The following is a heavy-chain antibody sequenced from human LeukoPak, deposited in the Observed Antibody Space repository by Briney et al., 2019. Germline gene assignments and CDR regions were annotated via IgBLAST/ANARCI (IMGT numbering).Heavy chain of an antibody. V-gene: IGHV1-18*01. CDR2: INTDTGNT. CDR3: ARKGCTGDCYILDY. Sequence: ASVTVSCMASGYTFNTYGINWVRQAPGHGLEWMGWINTDTGNTNYAQNLQGRVTMTRDTSTGTAYMELKSLTSDDTAVYYCARKGCTGDCYILDYWGQGTLVTVSS. CDR1: GYTFNTYG. D-gene: IGHD2-21*02. J-gene: IGHJ4*02.